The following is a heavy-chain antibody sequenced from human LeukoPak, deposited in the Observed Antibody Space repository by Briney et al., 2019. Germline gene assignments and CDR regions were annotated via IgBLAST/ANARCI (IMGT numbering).Heavy chain of an antibody. CDR1: VVSTSIYL. V-gene: IGHV4-4*07. J-gene: IGHJ4*02. D-gene: IGHD3-3*01. CDR3: AREGVTIGGRGLDY. CDR2: IYDSGTT. Sequence: SETLSLTCTVSVVSTSIYLCSCIRHPAGEGLECIGRIYDSGTTKYNPSLKSRVTMSVDTTKNQFSLKLSSVTAADTAVYYCAREGVTIGGRGLDYWGQGALVTVSS.